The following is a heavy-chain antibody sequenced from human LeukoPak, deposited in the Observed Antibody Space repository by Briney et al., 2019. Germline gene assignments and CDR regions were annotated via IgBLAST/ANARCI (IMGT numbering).Heavy chain of an antibody. D-gene: IGHD3-10*01. Sequence: PGKSLRLSCAASGFTFSSYSMNWVRQAPGKGLEWVSSISSRSSYIYYADSVKGRFTISRDNAKNSLYLQMNSLRAEDTAVYYCAREGGSGSYHFDYWGQGTLVTVSS. V-gene: IGHV3-21*01. CDR1: GFTFSSYS. J-gene: IGHJ4*02. CDR2: ISSRSSYI. CDR3: AREGGSGSYHFDY.